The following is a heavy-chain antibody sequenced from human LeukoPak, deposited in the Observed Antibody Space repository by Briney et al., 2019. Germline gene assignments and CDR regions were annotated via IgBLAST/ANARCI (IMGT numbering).Heavy chain of an antibody. V-gene: IGHV3-23*01. CDR1: GFTFSSYC. J-gene: IGHJ4*02. Sequence: QPGGSLRLSCAASGFTFSSYCMSWVRQAPGKGLEWVSAISGSGGSTYYAHSGKGRFTISRDNSKSTLYLQLNSLRGEDTAVYFCAKSDNWFGESLFDYWGQGTLVTVSS. CDR2: ISGSGGST. D-gene: IGHD3-10*01. CDR3: AKSDNWFGESLFDY.